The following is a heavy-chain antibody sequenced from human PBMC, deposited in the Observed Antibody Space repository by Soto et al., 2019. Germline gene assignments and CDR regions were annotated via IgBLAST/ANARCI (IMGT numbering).Heavy chain of an antibody. D-gene: IGHD4-17*01. CDR1: GYTFTSYG. V-gene: IGHV1-18*01. Sequence: ASVKVSCKASGYTFTSYGISWVRQAPGQGLEWMGWISAYNGNTNYAQKLQGRVTMTTDTSTSTAYMGLRSLRSDDTAVYYCARDRAHDGDPDYYYYGMDVWGQGTTVTVSS. CDR2: ISAYNGNT. J-gene: IGHJ6*02. CDR3: ARDRAHDGDPDYYYYGMDV.